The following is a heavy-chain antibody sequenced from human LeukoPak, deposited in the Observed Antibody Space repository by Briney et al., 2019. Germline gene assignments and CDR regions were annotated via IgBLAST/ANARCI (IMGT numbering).Heavy chain of an antibody. CDR2: IKSKNDGGTT. CDR1: GFTFSDAW. Sequence: PGGSLRLSSAASGFTFSDAWMSWVRQAPGKGLEWVGRIKSKNDGGTTEYAAPVRGRFTISRDDSENTLSLQMNSLKIEDTAVYYCTKVIRGYSGSIDYWGQGTLVSVSS. J-gene: IGHJ4*02. CDR3: TKVIRGYSGSIDY. D-gene: IGHD5-12*01. V-gene: IGHV3-15*01.